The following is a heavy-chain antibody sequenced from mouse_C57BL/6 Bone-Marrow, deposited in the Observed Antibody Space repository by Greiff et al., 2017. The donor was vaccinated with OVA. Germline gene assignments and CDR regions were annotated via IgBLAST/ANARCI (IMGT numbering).Heavy chain of an antibody. CDR3: TRNLTGPSMDY. D-gene: IGHD4-1*01. Sequence: EVKVVESGEGLVKPGGSLKLSCAASGFTFSSYAMSWVRQTPEKRLEWVAYISSGGDYTYYADTMKGRFTISRDNARNTLYLQMSSLKSEDTAMYYCTRNLTGPSMDYWGQGTSVTVSS. CDR2: ISSGGDYT. CDR1: GFTFSSYA. J-gene: IGHJ4*01. V-gene: IGHV5-9-1*02.